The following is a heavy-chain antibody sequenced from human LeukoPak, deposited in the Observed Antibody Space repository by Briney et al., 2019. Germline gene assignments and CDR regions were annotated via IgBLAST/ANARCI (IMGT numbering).Heavy chain of an antibody. CDR1: GGTFSSYA. CDR3: ARDNRPGYSNYGSWFDP. J-gene: IGHJ5*02. D-gene: IGHD4-11*01. V-gene: IGHV1-69*13. CDR2: IIPIFYTA. Sequence: ASVKVSCKASGGTFSSYAIRWVRQAPGQGLEWMGGIIPIFYTANYAQKFEDRVTISADESTSTAYMELSSLRSEDTAVYYCARDNRPGYSNYGSWFDPWGRGTLVTVSS.